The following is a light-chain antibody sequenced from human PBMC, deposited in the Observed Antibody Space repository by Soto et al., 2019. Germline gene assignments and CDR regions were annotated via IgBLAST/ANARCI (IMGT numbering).Light chain of an antibody. J-gene: IGLJ1*01. CDR3: SSYTSSASYV. V-gene: IGLV2-14*01. CDR1: SSDVGGYNY. Sequence: QSALTQPASVSGSPGQSITISCTGTSSDVGGYNYVSWYQQHPGKAPKLMIYDVSNRPSGVSNRFSGSKSGNTASLTISGLQAEDKADYYCSSYTSSASYVFGPGTKVTVL. CDR2: DVS.